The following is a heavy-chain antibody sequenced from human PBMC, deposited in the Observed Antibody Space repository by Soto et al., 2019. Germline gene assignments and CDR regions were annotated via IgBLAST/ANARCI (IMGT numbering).Heavy chain of an antibody. CDR2: INPASGHT. D-gene: IGHD1-26*01. CDR1: GYTFTTCA. J-gene: IGHJ6*02. Sequence: QVQLVQSGAEVKKPGASVKVSCKASGYTFTTCALHWVRQAPGQRPEWMGWINPASGHTKYSKKFQDRVTITRDTSASTGYMELSSLRSEDTAVYYCGRSVVGATGEILYNAMDVWGQGTTVTVSS. V-gene: IGHV1-3*01. CDR3: GRSVVGATGEILYNAMDV.